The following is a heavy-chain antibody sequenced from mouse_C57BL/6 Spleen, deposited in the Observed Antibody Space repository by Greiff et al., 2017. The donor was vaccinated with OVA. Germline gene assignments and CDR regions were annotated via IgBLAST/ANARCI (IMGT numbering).Heavy chain of an antibody. Sequence: EVKLMESGGGLVKPGGSLKLSCAASGFTFSSYAMSWVRQTPEKRLEWVATISAGGSYTYYPDNVKGRFTISRDNAKNNLYLQMSHLKSEDTAMYYCARGGDGYLAWFAYWGQGTLVTVSA. V-gene: IGHV5-4*03. J-gene: IGHJ3*01. CDR1: GFTFSSYA. CDR3: ARGGDGYLAWFAY. D-gene: IGHD2-3*01. CDR2: ISAGGSYT.